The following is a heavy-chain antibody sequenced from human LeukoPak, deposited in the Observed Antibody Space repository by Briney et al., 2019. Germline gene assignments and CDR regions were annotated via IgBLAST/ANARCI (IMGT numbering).Heavy chain of an antibody. CDR2: IYYSGTT. CDR1: GGSISSRSYY. D-gene: IGHD6-19*01. J-gene: IGHJ4*02. Sequence: SETLSLTCTVSGGSISSRSYYWGWIRQPPGKGLEWIGSIYYSGTTYYNPSLKSRVTISVDTYKSQLSLKLSSVTAADTAVYYCARQRGSGLYHPHLFWGQGILVTVSS. CDR3: ARQRGSGLYHPHLF. V-gene: IGHV4-39*01.